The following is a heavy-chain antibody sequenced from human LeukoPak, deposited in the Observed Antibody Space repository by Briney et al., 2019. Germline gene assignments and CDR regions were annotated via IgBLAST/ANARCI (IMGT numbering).Heavy chain of an antibody. Sequence: GGSLRLSCVASGFTFTSSDFNWIRQAPGKGLEWLSTITRSGSNLYYADSVRGRFTTSRDDAKDSVYLQMESLRVEDTAIYYCARNFDSWGQGTLVTVPS. CDR1: GFTFTSSD. V-gene: IGHV3-21*01. CDR3: ARNFDS. CDR2: ITRSGSNL. J-gene: IGHJ4*02.